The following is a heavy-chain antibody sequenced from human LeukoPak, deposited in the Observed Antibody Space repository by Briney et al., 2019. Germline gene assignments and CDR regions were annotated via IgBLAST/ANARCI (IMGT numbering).Heavy chain of an antibody. J-gene: IGHJ4*02. CDR3: ARLRRAGWLVYYFDY. CDR1: GGSISSYY. V-gene: IGHV4-59*01. Sequence: SETLSLTCTVSGGSISSYYWSWIRQPPGKGLEWIGYMYYSGSTNYNPSLKSRVTISVDTSKNQFSLSLSSVTAADTAVYYCARLRRAGWLVYYFDYWGQGTLVTVSS. CDR2: MYYSGST. D-gene: IGHD5-12*01.